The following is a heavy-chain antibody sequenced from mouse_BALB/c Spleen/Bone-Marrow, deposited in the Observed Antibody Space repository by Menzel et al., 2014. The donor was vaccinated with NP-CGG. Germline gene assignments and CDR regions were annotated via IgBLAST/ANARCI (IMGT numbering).Heavy chain of an antibody. J-gene: IGHJ2*01. CDR1: GFSLTSYG. CDR2: IWAGGIT. Sequence: QVQLQQPGPGLVAPSQSLSITCTVSGFSLTSYGVHWVRQPPGKGLEWLGVIWAGGITNYNSTTMSSRSISKDNSKSQVFLKMTSLQSDDTAMYYCAGGFRVRDCFDSWGQGTTLTVSS. V-gene: IGHV2-9*02. CDR3: AGGFRVRDCFDS. D-gene: IGHD2-14*01.